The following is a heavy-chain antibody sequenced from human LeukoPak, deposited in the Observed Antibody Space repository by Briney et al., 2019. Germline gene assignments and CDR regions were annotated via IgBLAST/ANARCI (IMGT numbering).Heavy chain of an antibody. CDR3: VSFYETY. V-gene: IGHV3-74*01. Sequence: GGSLRLSCAASGNYWMHWVRQAPGKGLEWVSHINSDGSWTSYADSVKGRFTISKDNAKNTVYLQMNNLRAEDTAVYYCVSFYETYWGRGTLVTVSS. D-gene: IGHD2-2*01. J-gene: IGHJ4*02. CDR2: INSDGSWT. CDR1: GNYW.